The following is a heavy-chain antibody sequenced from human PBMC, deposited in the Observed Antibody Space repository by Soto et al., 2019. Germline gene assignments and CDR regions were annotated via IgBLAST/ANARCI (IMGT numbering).Heavy chain of an antibody. CDR1: GFTFTRDW. Sequence: EVQLVESGGGLVQPGESLRLSCAASGFTFTRDWMSWVRQAPGKGLEWVANIKQDGSERYYVESVKGRFTISRDNAKNSVYLQINSLRVEDTAVYHCGRDGVPAAVDSWGQGTLVIVSS. CDR3: GRDGVPAAVDS. V-gene: IGHV3-7*04. J-gene: IGHJ4*02. D-gene: IGHD2-2*01. CDR2: IKQDGSER.